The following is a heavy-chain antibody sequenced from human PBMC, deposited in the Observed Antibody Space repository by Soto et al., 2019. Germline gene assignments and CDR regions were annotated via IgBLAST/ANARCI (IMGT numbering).Heavy chain of an antibody. D-gene: IGHD6-19*01. CDR2: IFSNDEK. CDR3: ARILFGRSVAGGYFYMDV. J-gene: IGHJ6*03. V-gene: IGHV2-26*01. CDR1: GFSLSNGKVG. Sequence: SGPTLVNPTETLTLTCTVSGFSLSNGKVGVSWIRQPPGKALEWLAHIFSNDEKSYRTSLKSRLTISEDTSKSQVVLTMTNVDPVDTATFYCARILFGRSVAGGYFYMDVWGKGTTVTVSS.